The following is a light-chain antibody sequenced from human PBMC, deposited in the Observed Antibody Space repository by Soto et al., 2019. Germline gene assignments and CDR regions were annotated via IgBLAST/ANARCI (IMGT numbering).Light chain of an antibody. CDR1: TSNIGTFY. Sequence: QSVLTQPPSASSTPGQTVTISCSGSTSNIGTFYVYWYQHLPGMAPKLLIYLGDQRASGVSDRFSGSKSGTSASLAISGLRSDDEAYYYCAAWDDNLNAYVFGSGTKLTVL. J-gene: IGLJ1*01. CDR2: LGD. CDR3: AAWDDNLNAYV. V-gene: IGLV1-47*02.